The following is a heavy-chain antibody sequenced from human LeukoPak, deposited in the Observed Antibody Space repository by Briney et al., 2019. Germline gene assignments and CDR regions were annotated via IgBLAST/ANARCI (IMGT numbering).Heavy chain of an antibody. CDR1: GFTFSNYG. CDR2: ISNDGGNK. Sequence: PGGSLRLSCAASGFTFSNYGMHWVRQAPGKGLEWVAVISNDGGNKYYADSVKGRFTISRDNSKNTLYLQMNSLRAEDTAVYYCAKEWYSSSWSFDYWGQGTLVTVSS. CDR3: AKEWYSSSWSFDY. D-gene: IGHD6-13*01. J-gene: IGHJ4*02. V-gene: IGHV3-30*18.